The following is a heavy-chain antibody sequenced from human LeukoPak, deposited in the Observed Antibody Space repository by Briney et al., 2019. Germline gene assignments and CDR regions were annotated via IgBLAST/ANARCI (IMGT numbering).Heavy chain of an antibody. CDR1: GFTFSSYG. D-gene: IGHD1-14*01. V-gene: IGHV3-33*01. CDR2: IWYDGSNK. Sequence: PGGSLRLSCAASGFTFSSYGMHWVRQAPGKGLEWVAVIWYDGSNKYYADSVKGRFTISRDNSKNTLYLQMNSLRAEDTAVYYCARAGIVDAFDVWGQGTMVTVSS. J-gene: IGHJ3*01. CDR3: ARAGIVDAFDV.